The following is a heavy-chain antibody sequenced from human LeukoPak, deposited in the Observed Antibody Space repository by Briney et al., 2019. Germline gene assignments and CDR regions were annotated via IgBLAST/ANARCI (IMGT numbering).Heavy chain of an antibody. D-gene: IGHD5-18*01. CDR1: GYTFTSYY. CDR2: INPSGGST. J-gene: IGHJ5*02. CDR3: ARDRLRGYSGKNWFDP. Sequence: GASVKVSCKASGYTFTSYYMHWVRQAPGQGLEWMGIINPSGGSTSYAQKFQGRVTMTRDTSTSTVYMELSSLRSEDTAVYYRARDRLRGYSGKNWFDPWGQGTLVTVSS. V-gene: IGHV1-46*01.